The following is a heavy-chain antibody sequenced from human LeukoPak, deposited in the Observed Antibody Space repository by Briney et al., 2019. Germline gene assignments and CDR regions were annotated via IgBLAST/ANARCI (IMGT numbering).Heavy chain of an antibody. D-gene: IGHD3-22*01. CDR2: IYPGDSDT. CDR1: GYSFTNYW. Sequence: GESLKISXKGSGYSFTNYWIGWVRQMPGKGLEWMGIIYPGDSDTRYSPSFQGQVTISADKSISTAYLQWSSLRASDTAMYYCARRDYYDSRGDAFDIWGQGTMVTVSS. J-gene: IGHJ3*02. CDR3: ARRDYYDSRGDAFDI. V-gene: IGHV5-51*01.